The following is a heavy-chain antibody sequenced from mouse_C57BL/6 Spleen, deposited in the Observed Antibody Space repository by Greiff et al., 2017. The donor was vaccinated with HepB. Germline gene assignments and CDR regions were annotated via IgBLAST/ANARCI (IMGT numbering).Heavy chain of an antibody. V-gene: IGHV1-22*01. CDR2: INPNNGGT. J-gene: IGHJ3*01. CDR3: ARSIYDGYYVWFAY. CDR1: GYTFTDYN. Sequence: VQLKESGPELVKPGASVKMSCKASGYTFTDYNMHWVKQSHGKSLEWIGYINPNNGGTSYNQKFKGKATLTVNKSSSTAYMELRSLTSEDSAVYYCARSIYDGYYVWFAYWGQGTLVTVSA. D-gene: IGHD2-3*01.